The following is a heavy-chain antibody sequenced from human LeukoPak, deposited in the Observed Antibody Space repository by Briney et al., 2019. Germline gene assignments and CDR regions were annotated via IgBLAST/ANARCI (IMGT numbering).Heavy chain of an antibody. D-gene: IGHD3-22*01. CDR1: GFTFSSYW. CDR3: ARDLITMIVVVTGVFDY. Sequence: PGGSLRLSCAASGFTFSSYWMHWVRQAPGKGLVWVSRIITDGSSTSYADSVKGRFTISRDNAKNTLYLQMNSLRAEDTAVYYCARDLITMIVVVTGVFDYWGQGTLVTVSS. V-gene: IGHV3-74*01. J-gene: IGHJ4*02. CDR2: IITDGSST.